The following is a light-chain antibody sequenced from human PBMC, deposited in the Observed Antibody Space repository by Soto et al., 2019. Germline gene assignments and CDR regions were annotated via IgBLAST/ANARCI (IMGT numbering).Light chain of an antibody. CDR2: AVT. CDR1: SSDVGGYNY. V-gene: IGLV2-14*01. CDR3: SSYTSSSTL. J-gene: IGLJ1*01. Sequence: QSVLTQPASVSGSPGQSITISCTGTSSDVGGYNYVSWYQQHPGKAPKLMIYAVTDRPSGVSSRFSGSKSGNTASLTISGPQAEVEADYYCSSYTSSSTLFGTGTKVTVL.